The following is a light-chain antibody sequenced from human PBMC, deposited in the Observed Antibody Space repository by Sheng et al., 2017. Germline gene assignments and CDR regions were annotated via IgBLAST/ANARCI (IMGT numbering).Light chain of an antibody. CDR1: QSVSTK. J-gene: IGKJ2*01. V-gene: IGKV3-15*01. CDR3: QQYNDWPPYT. CDR2: GAS. Sequence: EIVMTQSPGTLSVSPGERATLSCRASQSVSTKLAWYQQKPGQAPRLLIYGASTRALWYLSQVPWSVGLGQSSVSPSASCSLKILLVYYCQQYNDWPPYTFGQGTKLEIK.